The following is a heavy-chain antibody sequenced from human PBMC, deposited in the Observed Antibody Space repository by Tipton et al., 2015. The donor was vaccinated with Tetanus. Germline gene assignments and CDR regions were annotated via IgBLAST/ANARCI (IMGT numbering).Heavy chain of an antibody. Sequence: TLSLTCTVSGGSISSGGYYWSWIRQHPGTGLEWIGNIYYSGSTYYNPSLKSRLTISADMSKNQFSLKLSSVTAADTAVYYCARVVEVAVAGMGLYYYYGMDVWGQGTTVTVSS. V-gene: IGHV4-31*03. CDR1: GGSISSGGYY. CDR3: ARVVEVAVAGMGLYYYYGMDV. J-gene: IGHJ6*02. D-gene: IGHD6-19*01. CDR2: IYYSGST.